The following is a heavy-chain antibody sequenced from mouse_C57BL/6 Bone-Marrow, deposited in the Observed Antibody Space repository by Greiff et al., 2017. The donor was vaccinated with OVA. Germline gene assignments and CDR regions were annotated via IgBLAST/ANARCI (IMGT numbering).Heavy chain of an antibody. V-gene: IGHV10-1*01. CDR3: VRQTGTWYFDV. J-gene: IGHJ1*03. CDR2: IRSKSNNYAT. CDR1: GFSFNTYA. D-gene: IGHD4-1*01. Sequence: EVQRVESGGGLVQPKGSLKLSCAASGFSFNTYAMNWVRQAPGKGLEWVARIRSKSNNYATYYADSVKDRFTISRDDSESMLYLQMNNLKTEDTAMYYCVRQTGTWYFDVWGTGTTVTVSS.